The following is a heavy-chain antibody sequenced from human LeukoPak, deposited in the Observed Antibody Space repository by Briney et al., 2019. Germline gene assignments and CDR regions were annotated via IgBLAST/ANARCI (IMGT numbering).Heavy chain of an antibody. Sequence: PGGSLRLSCAASRFTFSDYYMSWIRQAPGKGLEWVSYISSSSSYTNYADSVKGRFTISRDNAKNSLCLQMNSLRAEDTAVYYCARVSCSGGSCYYFDCWGQGTLVTVSS. CDR3: ARVSCSGGSCYYFDC. J-gene: IGHJ4*02. CDR1: RFTFSDYY. V-gene: IGHV3-11*06. CDR2: ISSSSSYT. D-gene: IGHD2-15*01.